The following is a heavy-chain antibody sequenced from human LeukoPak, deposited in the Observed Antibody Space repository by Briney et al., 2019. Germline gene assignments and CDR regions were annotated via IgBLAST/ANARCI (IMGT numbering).Heavy chain of an antibody. V-gene: IGHV3-74*01. D-gene: IGHD1-26*01. CDR3: VKVRGRARVGYFDY. CDR1: GFTFSSSW. Sequence: GGSLRLSCAASGFTFSSSWIHWVRHAPGKGLVWVSRINKDGSVTDYAESAKGRFSISRDNAKNTLYLQMNSLRVEDTAIYYCVKVRGRARVGYFDYWGQGTLVTVSS. CDR2: INKDGSVT. J-gene: IGHJ4*02.